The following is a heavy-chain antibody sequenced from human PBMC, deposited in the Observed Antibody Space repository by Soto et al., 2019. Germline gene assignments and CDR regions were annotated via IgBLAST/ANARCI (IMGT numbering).Heavy chain of an antibody. Sequence: GGSLRLSCAASGFTFSSYGMHWVRQAPGKGLEWVAVISYDGSNKYYADSVKGRFTISRDNSKNTLYLQMNSLRAEDTAVYYCAKDLASYGSGSYIVDYWGQGTLVTVSS. CDR2: ISYDGSNK. J-gene: IGHJ4*02. V-gene: IGHV3-30*18. CDR3: AKDLASYGSGSYIVDY. CDR1: GFTFSSYG. D-gene: IGHD3-10*01.